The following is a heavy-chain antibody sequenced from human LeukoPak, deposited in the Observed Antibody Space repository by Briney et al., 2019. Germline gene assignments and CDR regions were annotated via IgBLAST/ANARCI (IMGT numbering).Heavy chain of an antibody. CDR1: GYTFNTYG. Sequence: ASVEVSCKASGYTFNTYGISWVRQAPGQGLEWMGWISPYNGDTHYAQKFQDRVTMTTDTSTSTAYMDLRSLRSDDTAVYYCARDKASLGYYDTSGYFQQWFDSWGQGTLVTVSS. D-gene: IGHD3-22*01. J-gene: IGHJ5*01. V-gene: IGHV1-18*04. CDR3: ARDKASLGYYDTSGYFQQWFDS. CDR2: ISPYNGDT.